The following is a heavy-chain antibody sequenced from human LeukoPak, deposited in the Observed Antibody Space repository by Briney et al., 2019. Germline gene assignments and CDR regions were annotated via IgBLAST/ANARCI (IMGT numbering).Heavy chain of an antibody. V-gene: IGHV3-23*01. CDR2: ISGSGLST. CDR1: GFTFTSYA. CDR3: AKDRYYGSGSYPSDLFDY. D-gene: IGHD3-10*01. Sequence: PGGSLTLSCAASGFTFTSYAISWVRQAPGKGLEWVSAISGSGLSTYYADSVKGRFTISRDSSKNTVYLQMNSLRAEDTAVYYCAKDRYYGSGSYPSDLFDYWGQGTLVTVSS. J-gene: IGHJ4*02.